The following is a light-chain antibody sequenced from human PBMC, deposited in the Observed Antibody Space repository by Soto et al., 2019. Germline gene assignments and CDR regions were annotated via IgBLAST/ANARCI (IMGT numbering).Light chain of an antibody. CDR2: EVS. Sequence: QSVLTQPPSASGSPAQSVTISCTGTSSDVGAYNYVSWYQQHPGKAPKLLIYEVSKRPSGVPDRFSGSKSGNTASLTVSGLQAEDEDDYYCCSYAGSDTYVFGTGTKVTVL. CDR1: SSDVGAYNY. V-gene: IGLV2-8*01. J-gene: IGLJ1*01. CDR3: CSYAGSDTYV.